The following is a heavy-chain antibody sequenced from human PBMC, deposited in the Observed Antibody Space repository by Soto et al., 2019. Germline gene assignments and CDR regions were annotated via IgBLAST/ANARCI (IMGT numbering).Heavy chain of an antibody. Sequence: QVQLQESGPGLVNPSGTLSLTCAVSGDSVTSVWCGWFCQPPGKGLEWIGQMDYNGGTDYNSSLRGRVTVSVDKSRNRLSLRVTSVTGADTAVYYCVRHGSYCMDVWGKGTTVTVSS. V-gene: IGHV4-4*02. J-gene: IGHJ6*03. CDR1: GDSVTSVW. CDR2: MDYNGGT. CDR3: VRHGSYCMDV.